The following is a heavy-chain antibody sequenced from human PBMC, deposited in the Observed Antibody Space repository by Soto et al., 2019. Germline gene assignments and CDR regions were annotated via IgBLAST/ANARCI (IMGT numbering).Heavy chain of an antibody. CDR1: GFTFSNYA. CDR2: ISGSGGST. Sequence: VQLLESGGGLVQPGGSLRLSCAASGFTFSNYAVTWVRQAPWKGQEWVSTISGSGGSTYYADSVKGRFTISRDNSKNTLYLQMNSLRAEDTAVYYCAKDQGSSWYEIDYWGQGTLATVSS. CDR3: AKDQGSSWYEIDY. D-gene: IGHD6-13*01. J-gene: IGHJ4*02. V-gene: IGHV3-23*01.